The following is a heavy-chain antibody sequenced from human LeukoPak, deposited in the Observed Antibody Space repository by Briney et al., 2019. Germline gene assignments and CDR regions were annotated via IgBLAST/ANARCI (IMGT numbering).Heavy chain of an antibody. J-gene: IGHJ4*02. CDR3: ARVPYSSGWYGNYFDY. D-gene: IGHD6-19*01. V-gene: IGHV3-11*01. Sequence: GGSLRLSCAASGFTFSDYYMSWIRQAPGKGLEWVSYISSSGSTIYYADSVKGRFTISRDNAKNSLYLQMNSLRAEDTAVYYCARVPYSSGWYGNYFDYWGQGTLVTVSS. CDR1: GFTFSDYY. CDR2: ISSSGSTI.